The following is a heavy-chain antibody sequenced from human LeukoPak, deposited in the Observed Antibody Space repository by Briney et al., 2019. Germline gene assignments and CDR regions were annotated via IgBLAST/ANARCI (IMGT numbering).Heavy chain of an antibody. Sequence: ASVKVSCKASGYTFASYDINGVRQATGQGLEWMGWMNPNSGNTGYAQKFQGRVTMTRNTSISTAYMELSSLRSEDTAVYYCARDGDYGDYDGYWGQGTLVTVSS. J-gene: IGHJ4*02. CDR2: MNPNSGNT. V-gene: IGHV1-8*01. CDR3: ARDGDYGDYDGY. CDR1: GYTFASYD. D-gene: IGHD4-17*01.